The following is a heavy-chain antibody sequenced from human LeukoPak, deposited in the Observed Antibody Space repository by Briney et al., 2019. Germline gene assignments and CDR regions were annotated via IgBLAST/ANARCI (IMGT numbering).Heavy chain of an antibody. Sequence: SETLSLTCTVSGGSLSSYYWSWIRQPPGKGLEWIGYIYSRGLTRGSTNYNPSLKSRVTISVDTSKNQFSLKLSSVTAADTDVYYCARDQEYSGSYYRYFDYWGQGTLVTVSS. D-gene: IGHD1-26*01. CDR2: IYSRGLTRGST. CDR1: GGSLSSYY. V-gene: IGHV4-59*01. J-gene: IGHJ4*02. CDR3: ARDQEYSGSYYRYFDY.